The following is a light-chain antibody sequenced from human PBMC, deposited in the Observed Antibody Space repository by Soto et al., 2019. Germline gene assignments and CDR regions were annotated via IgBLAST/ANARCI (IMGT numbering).Light chain of an antibody. CDR2: DAS. J-gene: IGKJ5*01. CDR1: QSVENY. V-gene: IGKV3-11*01. Sequence: ETVLTQSPATLSLSPGERATLSCRASQSVENYLAWYQQKPGQAPRLLIYDASNRAAGIPARFSGSGSGTDFTLPIRSLEHEDSAVYSCQQRAYSPPYTFGEGTRLEIK. CDR3: QQRAYSPPYT.